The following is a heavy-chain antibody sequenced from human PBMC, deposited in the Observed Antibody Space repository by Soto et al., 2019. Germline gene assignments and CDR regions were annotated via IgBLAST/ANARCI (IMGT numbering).Heavy chain of an antibody. Sequence: QITLKESGPPLVKPTQTLTLTCTFSGFSLSTSGVGVGWIRQPPGKALEWLALIYWDDDKRYSPSLKSRLTITKDTSKHQVVLTMTNMDPVDTATHYCAHGDPRGYSYGLGWFDPWGQGTLVTVSS. CDR3: AHGDPRGYSYGLGWFDP. CDR1: GFSLSTSGVG. V-gene: IGHV2-5*02. J-gene: IGHJ5*02. CDR2: IYWDDDK. D-gene: IGHD5-18*01.